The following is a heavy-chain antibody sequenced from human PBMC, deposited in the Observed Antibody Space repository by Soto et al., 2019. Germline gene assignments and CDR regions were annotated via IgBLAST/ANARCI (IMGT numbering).Heavy chain of an antibody. V-gene: IGHV3-53*01. CDR2: IYSGGST. D-gene: IGHD6-19*01. CDR3: ARDFVAVAGYYYYGMHV. J-gene: IGHJ6*02. Sequence: HPGGSLRLSCAASGFTVSSNYMSWVRQAPGKGLEWVSVIYSGGSTYYADSVKGRFTISRDNSKNTLYLQMNSLRAEDTAVYYCARDFVAVAGYYYYGMHVWGQGSKVTVS. CDR1: GFTVSSNY.